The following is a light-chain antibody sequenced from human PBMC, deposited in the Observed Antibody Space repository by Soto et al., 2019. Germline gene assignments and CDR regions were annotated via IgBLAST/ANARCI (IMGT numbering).Light chain of an antibody. J-gene: IGKJ4*01. CDR3: QQYNNWPPLT. V-gene: IGKV3-15*01. CDR1: QSVRSN. CDR2: AAS. Sequence: EIVMTQSPATLSVSSGERATLSCRASQSVRSNLAWYQQKPGQAPRLLSYAASTRAAGIPARFSGSGSGTEFTLTFSSLRAEDFAVYYCQQYNNWPPLTFDGGTKVEIK.